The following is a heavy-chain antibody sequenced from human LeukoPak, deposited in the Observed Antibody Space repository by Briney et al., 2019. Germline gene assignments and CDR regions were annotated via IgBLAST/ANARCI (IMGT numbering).Heavy chain of an antibody. CDR2: MFSGGST. V-gene: IGHV3-53*01. J-gene: IGHJ6*02. CDR3: VMDMDV. CDR1: GFPVSSNF. Sequence: QPGGSLRLSCAVSGFPVSSNFMSWVRQAPGKGLQSVSIMFSGGSTDYADSVRGRFSISRDSSQNTVSLQMNSLRAEDTAVYYCVMDMDVWGQGTTVTVSS.